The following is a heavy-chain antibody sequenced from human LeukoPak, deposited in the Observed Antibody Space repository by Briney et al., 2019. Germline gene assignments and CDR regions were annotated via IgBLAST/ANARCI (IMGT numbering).Heavy chain of an antibody. CDR2: IYYSGST. Sequence: SETLSLTCTVSGGSISSYYWSWIRQPPGKGLEWIGYIYYSGSTNYNPSLKSRVTISVDTSKNQFSLKLSSVTAADTAVYYCARVLPYYYDSSGYYYGWFDPWAREPWSPSPQ. CDR3: ARVLPYYYDSSGYYYGWFDP. CDR1: GGSISSYY. D-gene: IGHD3-22*01. V-gene: IGHV4-59*01. J-gene: IGHJ5*02.